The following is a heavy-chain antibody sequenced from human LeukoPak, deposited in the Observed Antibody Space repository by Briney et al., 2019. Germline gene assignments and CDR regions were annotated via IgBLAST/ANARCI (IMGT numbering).Heavy chain of an antibody. CDR2: IISDGSST. CDR1: GFTFSSYW. CDR3: ARVGIAAAGY. J-gene: IGHJ4*02. V-gene: IGHV3-74*01. D-gene: IGHD6-13*01. Sequence: AGGSLRLSCAASGFTFSSYWMHWVRQAPGKGLVWVSRIISDGSSTSYADSVKGRFTISRDNAKNTLYLQMNSLRAEDTAVYYCARVGIAAAGYWGQGTLVTVSS.